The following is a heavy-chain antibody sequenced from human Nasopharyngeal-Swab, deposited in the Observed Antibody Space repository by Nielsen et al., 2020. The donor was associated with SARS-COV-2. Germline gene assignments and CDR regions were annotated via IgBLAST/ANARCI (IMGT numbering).Heavy chain of an antibody. Sequence: GESLKISCAASGFTFSSYGMHWVRQAPGKGLEWVAVISYDGSNKYYADSVKGRFTISRDNAKNSLYLQMNSLRAEDTAVYYCARVVGQLVDYWGQGTLVTVSS. J-gene: IGHJ4*02. CDR2: ISYDGSNK. CDR1: GFTFSSYG. V-gene: IGHV3-30*03. D-gene: IGHD6-13*01. CDR3: ARVVGQLVDY.